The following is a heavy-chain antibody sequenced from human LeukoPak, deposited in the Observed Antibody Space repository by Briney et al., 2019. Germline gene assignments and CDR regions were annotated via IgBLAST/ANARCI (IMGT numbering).Heavy chain of an antibody. CDR3: ARDPYSSGWPSYYYGMDV. J-gene: IGHJ6*02. CDR2: IKQDGSEK. CDR1: GFTFSSYW. V-gene: IGHV3-7*01. D-gene: IGHD6-19*01. Sequence: GGSLRLSCAASGFTFSSYWMSWVRQAPGKGLEWVANIKQDGSEKYYVDSVKGRFTIFRDNAKNSLYLQMNSLRAEDTAVYYCARDPYSSGWPSYYYGMDVWGQGTTVTVSS.